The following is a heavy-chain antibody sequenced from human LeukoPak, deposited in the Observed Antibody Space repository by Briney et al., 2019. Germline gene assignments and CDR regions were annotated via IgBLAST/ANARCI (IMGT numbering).Heavy chain of an antibody. V-gene: IGHV1-69*05. CDR1: GGTFSSYA. J-gene: IGHJ6*03. CDR2: IIPIFGTA. Sequence: SVKASCKASGGTFSSYAISWVRQAPGQGLEWMGGIIPIFGTANYAQKFQGRVTITTDESTSTAYMELSSLRSEDTAVYYCARAHTSTVTWYYYYYYMDVWGKGTTVTVSS. CDR3: ARAHTSTVTWYYYYYYMDV. D-gene: IGHD4-17*01.